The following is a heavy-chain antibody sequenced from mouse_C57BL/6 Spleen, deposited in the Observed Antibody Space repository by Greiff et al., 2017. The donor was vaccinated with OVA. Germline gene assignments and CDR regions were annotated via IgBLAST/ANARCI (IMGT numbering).Heavy chain of an antibody. V-gene: IGHV1-19*01. CDR3: ARGDYGSSYDAMDY. D-gene: IGHD1-1*01. CDR1: GYTFTDYY. J-gene: IGHJ4*01. Sequence: VQLQQSGPVLVKPGASVKMSCKASGYTFTDYYMNWVKQSHGKSLEWIGVINPYNGGTSYNQKFKGKATLTVDKSSSTAYMELNSLTSEDSAVYYCARGDYGSSYDAMDYWGQGTSVTVSS. CDR2: INPYNGGT.